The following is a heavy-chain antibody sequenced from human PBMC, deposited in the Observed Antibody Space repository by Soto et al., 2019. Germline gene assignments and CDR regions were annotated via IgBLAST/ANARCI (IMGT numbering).Heavy chain of an antibody. CDR1: GGSFSGYY. D-gene: IGHD3-9*01. Sequence: QVQLQQWGAGLLKPSETLSLTCAVYGGSFSGYYWSWIRQPPGKGLEWIGEINHSGSTNYNPSLKIRATISVDTSKHQFSLKLSSVTAADTAVYYCASDPRYFDPNWFDPWGQGTLVTVSS. CDR2: INHSGST. J-gene: IGHJ5*02. V-gene: IGHV4-34*01. CDR3: ASDPRYFDPNWFDP.